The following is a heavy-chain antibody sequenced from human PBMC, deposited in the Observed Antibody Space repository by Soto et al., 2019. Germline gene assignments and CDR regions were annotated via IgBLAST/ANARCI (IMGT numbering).Heavy chain of an antibody. V-gene: IGHV4-59*01. J-gene: IGHJ3*02. CDR2: IHSSGST. CDR3: ARVGHVGGLSFDI. CDR1: GGSISGSY. D-gene: IGHD2-15*01. Sequence: QVQLQESGPGLVKPSETLSLICTVAGGSISGSYWSWIRQPPGKGLEWIAYIHSSGSTNYNPSLKSRVTISIDTSKSQFSLKLRSVTAADTAVYYGARVGHVGGLSFDIVGQGRMVTVTS.